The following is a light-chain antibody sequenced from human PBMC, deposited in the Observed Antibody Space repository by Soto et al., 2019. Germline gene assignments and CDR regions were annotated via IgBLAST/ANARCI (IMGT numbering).Light chain of an antibody. CDR1: QSISNW. CDR2: DAS. V-gene: IGKV1-5*01. Sequence: DIQMTQSHSTLSASVGDRVTITCRASQSISNWLAWYQQRPGKAPKLLIYDASTLESCVPSRFSGSGSGTEFTLTISGLRPDDFATYYCQQYNTYSYTFGQGTKLEIK. J-gene: IGKJ2*01. CDR3: QQYNTYSYT.